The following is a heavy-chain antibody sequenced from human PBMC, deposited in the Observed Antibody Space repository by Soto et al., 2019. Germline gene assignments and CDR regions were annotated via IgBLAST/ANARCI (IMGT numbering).Heavy chain of an antibody. CDR3: ARVYCSGGSCYSIGY. D-gene: IGHD2-15*01. Sequence: GASVKVSCKASGYTFTSYFIHWVRQAPGQGLEWMGIINPSYGTTTYAQKFQGRVTMTRDTSTSTVYMELSSLRSEDTAVYYCARVYCSGGSCYSIGYWGQGTLVTVSS. CDR2: INPSYGTT. CDR1: GYTFTSYF. V-gene: IGHV1-46*03. J-gene: IGHJ4*02.